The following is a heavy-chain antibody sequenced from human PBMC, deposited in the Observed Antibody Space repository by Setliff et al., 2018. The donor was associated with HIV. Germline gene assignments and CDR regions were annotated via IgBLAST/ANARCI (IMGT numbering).Heavy chain of an antibody. CDR2: ISHGGSSGST. V-gene: IGHV4-34*01. Sequence: SETLSLTCAVYGGSFSGYYWTWIRQPPGKGLEWVGEISHGGSSGSTNSNPSLESRVTTSIDPSKNQFSLELSSVTAADTALYYCARHVGVEDTAMDYFDCWGQGTLVTVSS. CDR1: GGSFSGYY. D-gene: IGHD5-18*01. CDR3: ARHVGVEDTAMDYFDC. J-gene: IGHJ4*02.